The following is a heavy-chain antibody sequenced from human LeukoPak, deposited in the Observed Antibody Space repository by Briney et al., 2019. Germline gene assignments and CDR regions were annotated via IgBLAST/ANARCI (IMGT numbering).Heavy chain of an antibody. CDR3: ARGAWGYDILTGYYAILDY. J-gene: IGHJ4*02. CDR2: INPSGGST. CDR1: GYTFTSYY. V-gene: IGHV1-46*03. D-gene: IGHD3-9*01. Sequence: ASVKVSCKASGYTFTSYYMHWVRQAPGQGLEWMGIINPSGGSTSYAQKFQGRVTMTRDTSTSTVYMELSSLRSEDTAVYHCARGAWGYDILTGYYAILDYWGQGTLVTVSS.